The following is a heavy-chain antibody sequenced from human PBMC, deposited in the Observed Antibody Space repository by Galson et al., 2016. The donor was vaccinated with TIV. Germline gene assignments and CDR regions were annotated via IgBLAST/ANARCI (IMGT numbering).Heavy chain of an antibody. CDR3: TRDLGRRPEY. V-gene: IGHV1-46*01. Sequence: SVKVSCKASGYTFTTYYIHWVRQAPGQGLEWMGVIDPSGGGTTYAQKFQARVTMTRDTSTSTVYMGLSSLKSEDTAVYYCTRDLGRRPEYWGQGTLVTVSS. J-gene: IGHJ4*02. CDR2: IDPSGGGT. CDR1: GYTFTTYY. D-gene: IGHD1-26*01.